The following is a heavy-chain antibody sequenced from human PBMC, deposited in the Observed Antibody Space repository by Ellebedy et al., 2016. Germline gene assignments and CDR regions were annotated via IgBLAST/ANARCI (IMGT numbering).Heavy chain of an antibody. CDR2: INGVGSHT. V-gene: IGHV3-23*01. Sequence: GGSLRLSCAASLYSFSREVMSWVRQAPGREPEWVSGINGVGSHTFYADSVKGRFTISRDNSKNTLYLQMNSLRAEDTAVYYCARDRYSSSSSHYYFGMDVWGQGTTVTVSS. CDR3: ARDRYSSSSSHYYFGMDV. CDR1: LYSFSREV. J-gene: IGHJ6*02. D-gene: IGHD6-6*01.